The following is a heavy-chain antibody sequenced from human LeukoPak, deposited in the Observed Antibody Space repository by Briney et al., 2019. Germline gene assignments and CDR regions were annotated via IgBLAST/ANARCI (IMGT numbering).Heavy chain of an antibody. D-gene: IGHD4-17*01. V-gene: IGHV4-34*01. Sequence: SETLSLTCAVYGGSFSGYYWSWIRQPPGKGLEWIGEINHSGGTNYNPSLKSRVTISVDTSKNQFSLKLSSVTAADTAVYYCARGESDGDLGLDFDYWGQGTLVTVSS. CDR2: INHSGGT. CDR3: ARGESDGDLGLDFDY. J-gene: IGHJ4*02. CDR1: GGSFSGYY.